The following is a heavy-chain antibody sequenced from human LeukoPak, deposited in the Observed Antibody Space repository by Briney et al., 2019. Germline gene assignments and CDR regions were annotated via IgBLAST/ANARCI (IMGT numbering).Heavy chain of an antibody. J-gene: IGHJ4*02. Sequence: GGSLRLSCAASGFTFSSYGMHWVRQAPGKGLEWVAVISYDGSNKYYADSVKGRFTISRDNSKNTLYLQMNSLRAEDTAVYYCAKISSFWTGASGRYPYSSQGTLVTVSS. CDR3: AKISSFWTGASGRYPY. CDR2: ISYDGSNK. V-gene: IGHV3-30*18. D-gene: IGHD1-26*01. CDR1: GFTFSSYG.